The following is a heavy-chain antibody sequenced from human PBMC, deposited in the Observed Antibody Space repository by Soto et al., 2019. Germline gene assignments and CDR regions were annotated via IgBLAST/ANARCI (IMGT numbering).Heavy chain of an antibody. CDR2: FSSSSSVI. D-gene: IGHD2-21*01. V-gene: IGHV3-48*04. J-gene: IGHJ3*02. CDR3: ARYLIIPRAFDI. Sequence: GGSLRLSCSGSGFTFSTYSMAWIRQAPGKGLEWLSYFSSSSSVIYYADYVKCRMTVSRDNGKNALILQMHSLRADDTAVYYCARYLIIPRAFDIWGQGTAVTVSS. CDR1: GFTFSTYS.